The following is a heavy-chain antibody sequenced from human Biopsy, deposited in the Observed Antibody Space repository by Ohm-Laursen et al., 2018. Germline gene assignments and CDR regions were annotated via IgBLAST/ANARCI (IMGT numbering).Heavy chain of an antibody. V-gene: IGHV3-15*01. CDR1: GLTFTTAL. J-gene: IGHJ4*02. Sequence: SLRLSCAASGLTFTTALMSWVRQAPGKGLEWVGRIKSKTDGGTIDYAASVKGRIIISRDDSKKTVYLRKNNLKNEDTGVYYCTTYQYWGQGTLVTVSS. D-gene: IGHD3-16*02. CDR2: IKSKTDGGTI. CDR3: TTYQY.